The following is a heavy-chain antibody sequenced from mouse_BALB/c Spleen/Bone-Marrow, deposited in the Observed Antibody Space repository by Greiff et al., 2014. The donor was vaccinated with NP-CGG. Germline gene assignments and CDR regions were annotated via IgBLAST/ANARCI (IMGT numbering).Heavy chain of an antibody. CDR1: GFTFSDFY. CDR3: ARSGERYGAMDY. D-gene: IGHD1-1*02. CDR2: ISNGGTYT. Sequence: DVHLVESGGGLVKPGGSLKLSCAASGFTFSDFYMFWFRQTPEKRLEWVATISNGGTYTYYPDSVKGRFTISRDNAKNNLYLQMSSLKSEDTAMYYCARSGERYGAMDYWDQGTSVTVTS. V-gene: IGHV5-4*02. J-gene: IGHJ4*01.